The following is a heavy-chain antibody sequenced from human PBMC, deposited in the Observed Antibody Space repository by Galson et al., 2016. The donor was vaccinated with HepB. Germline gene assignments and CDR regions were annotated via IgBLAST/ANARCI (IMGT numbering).Heavy chain of an antibody. CDR3: ARARPYDY. CDR1: GFTFSDYY. V-gene: IGHV3-11*01. D-gene: IGHD4/OR15-4a*01. CDR2: ISSSGGVI. J-gene: IGHJ6*02. Sequence: SLRLSCAASGFTFSDYYMTWIRQAPGKGLEWISHISSSGGVIYYADSVRGRFTTSRDNAKKSLYLQLNSLRVEDTAVYYCARARPYDYWGQGTTVFVSS.